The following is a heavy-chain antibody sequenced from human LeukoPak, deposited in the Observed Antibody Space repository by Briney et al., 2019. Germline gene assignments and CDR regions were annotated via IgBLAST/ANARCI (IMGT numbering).Heavy chain of an antibody. CDR2: IYHSGST. Sequence: PSETLSLTCTVSGYSISSGYYWGWIRQPPGKGLEWIGSIYHSGSTYYNPSLKSRVTISVDTSKNQFSLKLSSVTAADTAVYYCARVGKGSSSTSRVYWDQGTLVTVSS. D-gene: IGHD2-2*01. CDR1: GYSISSGYY. V-gene: IGHV4-38-2*02. J-gene: IGHJ4*02. CDR3: ARVGKGSSSTSRVY.